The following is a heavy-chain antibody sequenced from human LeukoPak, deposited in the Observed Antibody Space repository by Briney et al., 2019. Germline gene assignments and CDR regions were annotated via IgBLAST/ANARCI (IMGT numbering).Heavy chain of an antibody. CDR1: GFTFSSYW. CDR2: IKQDGSEK. J-gene: IGHJ4*02. Sequence: GGSLRLSGAASGFTFSSYWLSWVRQAPGKGLEWVANIKQDGSEKYYVDSVKGRFTISRDNAKNSLYLQMNNLRAEDTAFYYCARGRSSFDSWGQGTLVTVSS. V-gene: IGHV3-7*01. CDR3: ARGRSSFDS. D-gene: IGHD3-10*01.